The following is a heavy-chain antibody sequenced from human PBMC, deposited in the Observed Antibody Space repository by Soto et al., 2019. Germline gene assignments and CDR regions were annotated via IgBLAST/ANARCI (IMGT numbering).Heavy chain of an antibody. CDR3: ARVEGSGYDLEGGAFDI. Sequence: GGSLRLSCAASGFTFSSYSMNWVRQAPGKGLEWVSSISSSSSYIYYADSVKGRFTISRDNAKNSLYLQMNSLRAEDTAVYYCARVEGSGYDLEGGAFDIWGQGTMVTVSS. CDR2: ISSSSSYI. J-gene: IGHJ3*02. CDR1: GFTFSSYS. V-gene: IGHV3-21*01. D-gene: IGHD5-12*01.